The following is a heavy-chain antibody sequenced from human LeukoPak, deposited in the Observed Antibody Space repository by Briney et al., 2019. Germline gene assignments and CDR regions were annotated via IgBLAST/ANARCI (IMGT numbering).Heavy chain of an antibody. CDR2: IYYSGST. Sequence: SETLSLTCTVSGGSISSYYWSWIRQPPGKGLEWIGYIYYSGSTNYNPSLKSRVTISVDTSKNQFSLKLSSVTAADTAVYYCARNDYGDSNFDYWGQGTLVTVSS. J-gene: IGHJ4*02. D-gene: IGHD4-17*01. CDR1: GGSISSYY. CDR3: ARNDYGDSNFDY. V-gene: IGHV4-59*08.